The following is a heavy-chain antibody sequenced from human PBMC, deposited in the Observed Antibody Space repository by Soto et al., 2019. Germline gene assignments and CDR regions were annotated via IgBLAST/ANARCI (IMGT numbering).Heavy chain of an antibody. D-gene: IGHD6-19*01. Sequence: GGSLRLSCAASGFIFSDSAMHWVRQASGKGLEWVGRVRTKGNHYATTYAASVRGRFTISRDDSKNMAYLQMSSLETEDTAVYYCTSNSGWYFDYWGQGTLVTVSS. J-gene: IGHJ4*02. V-gene: IGHV3-73*01. CDR2: VRTKGNHYAT. CDR3: TSNSGWYFDY. CDR1: GFIFSDSA.